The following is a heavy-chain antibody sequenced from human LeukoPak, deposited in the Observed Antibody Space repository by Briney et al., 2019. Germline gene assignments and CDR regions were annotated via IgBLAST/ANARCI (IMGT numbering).Heavy chain of an antibody. V-gene: IGHV3-23*01. J-gene: IGHJ6*02. CDR2: LGRSGENR. D-gene: IGHD2-2*01. Sequence: QPGGSLRLSCAASGFTFTDYSMSWVRQAPGKGLEWVSGLGRSGENRYYATSVRGRFSISRDNSKDTVYLQMNGLRAEDTAIYYCVKDRPCETCMPMDAWGQGTTVIVSS. CDR3: VKDRPCETCMPMDA. CDR1: GFTFTDYS.